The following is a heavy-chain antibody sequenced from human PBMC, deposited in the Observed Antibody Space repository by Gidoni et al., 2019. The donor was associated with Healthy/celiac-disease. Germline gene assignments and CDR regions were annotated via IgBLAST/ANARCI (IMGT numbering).Heavy chain of an antibody. D-gene: IGHD1-26*01. J-gene: IGHJ5*02. Sequence: QVQLVQSGAEVMKPGSSVKVSCKSSGGTFSSYAISWVRQAPGQGLEWMVGIIPIFGTENYEQKFQGRVTITADESKSIAYMELSSLRSEDTAVYYCARESGTAGRRNWFDPWGQGTLVTVSS. V-gene: IGHV1-69*01. CDR3: ARESGTAGRRNWFDP. CDR2: IIPIFGTE. CDR1: GGTFSSYA.